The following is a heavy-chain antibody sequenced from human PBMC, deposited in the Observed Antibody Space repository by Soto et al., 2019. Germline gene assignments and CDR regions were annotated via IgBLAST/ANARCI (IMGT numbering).Heavy chain of an antibody. V-gene: IGHV1-46*03. Sequence: ASVKVSCKASENTFSSYYLHWVRQAPGQGLEWMGMIHPSGGGATYAQKFLGRVTMTRDTSTSTVFMELSSLRSEDTAIYYCSRGGHITVVTASFDFWGQGTLVTV. J-gene: IGHJ4*02. CDR1: ENTFSSYY. CDR2: IHPSGGGA. CDR3: SRGGHITVVTASFDF. D-gene: IGHD2-21*02.